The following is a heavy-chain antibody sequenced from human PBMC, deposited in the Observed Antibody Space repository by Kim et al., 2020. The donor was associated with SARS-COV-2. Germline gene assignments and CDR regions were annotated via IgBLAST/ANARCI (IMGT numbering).Heavy chain of an antibody. J-gene: IGHJ5*02. CDR3: ARDPSGYDSTVRVGWFDP. Sequence: ASVKVSCKASGYTFTSYGISWVRQAPGQGLEWMGWISAYNGNTNYAQKLQGRVTMTTDTSTSTAYMELRSLRSDDTAVYYCARDPSGYDSTVRVGWFDPWGQGTLVTVSS. D-gene: IGHD5-12*01. CDR2: ISAYNGNT. V-gene: IGHV1-18*01. CDR1: GYTFTSYG.